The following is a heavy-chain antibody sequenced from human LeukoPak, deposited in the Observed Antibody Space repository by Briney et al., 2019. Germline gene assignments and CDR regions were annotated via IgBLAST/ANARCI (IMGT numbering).Heavy chain of an antibody. D-gene: IGHD5-24*01. Sequence: GGSLRLSCAASGFTVSSNYMSWVRQAPGKGLEWVSVIYSGGSTYYADSVKGRFTISRDNSKNTLYLQMNSLRAEDTAAYYCASPEMATIRGGAFDIWGQGTMVTVSS. CDR1: GFTVSSNY. V-gene: IGHV3-53*01. J-gene: IGHJ3*02. CDR2: IYSGGST. CDR3: ASPEMATIRGGAFDI.